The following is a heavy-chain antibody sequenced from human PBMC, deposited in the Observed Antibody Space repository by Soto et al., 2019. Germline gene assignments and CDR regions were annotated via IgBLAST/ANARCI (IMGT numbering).Heavy chain of an antibody. Sequence: GESLKISCKGSGYSFTSYWIGWVRQMPGKGLEWMGIIYPGDSDTRYSPSFQGQVTISADKSISTAYLQWSSLKASDTAMYYCARGTYYYGSGALEAFDIWGQGTMVTVSS. V-gene: IGHV5-51*01. D-gene: IGHD3-10*01. CDR1: GYSFTSYW. J-gene: IGHJ3*02. CDR3: ARGTYYYGSGALEAFDI. CDR2: IYPGDSDT.